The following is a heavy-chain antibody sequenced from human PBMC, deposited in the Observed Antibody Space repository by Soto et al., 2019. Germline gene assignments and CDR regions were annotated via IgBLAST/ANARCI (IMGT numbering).Heavy chain of an antibody. Sequence: QVQLQESGPGLVKPSGTLSLTCAVSGGSISSSHWWTWVRQPPGKGLEWIGEIYPSGRTNYNPSLKSRVTISVDKSKNQFSLKLRYVTAADTAVYYCAREEWELGEGGMDVWGPGTTVTVS. V-gene: IGHV4-4*02. J-gene: IGHJ6*02. CDR2: IYPSGRT. D-gene: IGHD1-26*01. CDR1: GGSISSSHW. CDR3: AREEWELGEGGMDV.